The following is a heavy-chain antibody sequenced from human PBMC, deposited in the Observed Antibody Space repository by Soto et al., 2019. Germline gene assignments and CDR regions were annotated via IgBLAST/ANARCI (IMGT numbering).Heavy chain of an antibody. CDR1: GYSISSGYY. CDR3: AGYTKDYGDSLWYFDL. CDR2: SYHSGST. Sequence: PSETLSLTCAVSGYSISSGYYWCWIRQPPGKGLEWIGRSYHSGSTYYNPSLKSRGTISVDTSKNQFSMKLSSVTVADTAVDYCAGYTKDYGDSLWYFDLWGRGTLVTVSS. D-gene: IGHD4-17*01. V-gene: IGHV4-38-2*01. J-gene: IGHJ2*01.